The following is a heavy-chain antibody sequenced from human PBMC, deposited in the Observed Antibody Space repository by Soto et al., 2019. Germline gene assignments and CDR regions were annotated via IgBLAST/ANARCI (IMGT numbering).Heavy chain of an antibody. Sequence: QVQLVQSGAEVKKPGSSVKVSCKASGGTFSSYAISWVRQAPGQGLEWMGGIIPIFGTANYAQKFQGRVTITPAEDTKXAYMELSSLRSEDTAVYYCARGPRGPFQHYYYFDYWGQGTLVTVSS. CDR2: IIPIFGTA. CDR3: ARGPRGPFQHYYYFDY. J-gene: IGHJ4*02. CDR1: GGTFSSYA. D-gene: IGHD2-2*01. V-gene: IGHV1-69*05.